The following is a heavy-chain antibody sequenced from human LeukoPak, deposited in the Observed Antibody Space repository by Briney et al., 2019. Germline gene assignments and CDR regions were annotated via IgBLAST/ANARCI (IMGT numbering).Heavy chain of an antibody. CDR1: GFTFSSYA. Sequence: PGGSLRLSCAASGFTFSSYAMSWVRQAPGKGLEWVANIKQDASEKYYVDSVKGRFTISRDNAKNSLYLQMNSLRVEDTAVYYCARDLSTGWYKGIDYWGQGTLVTVSS. V-gene: IGHV3-7*03. J-gene: IGHJ4*02. CDR2: IKQDASEK. D-gene: IGHD6-19*01. CDR3: ARDLSTGWYKGIDY.